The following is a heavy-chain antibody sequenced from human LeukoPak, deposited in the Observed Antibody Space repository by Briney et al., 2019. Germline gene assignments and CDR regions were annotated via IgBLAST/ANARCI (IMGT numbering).Heavy chain of an antibody. D-gene: IGHD3-22*01. CDR1: GYSFTSYW. V-gene: IGHV5-51*01. CDR2: IFPGDSDS. CDR3: ARSTTVVVMPYYSDY. J-gene: IGHJ4*02. Sequence: GESLKISCKGFGYSFTSYWIAWVRQMPGKGLEWMGRIFPGDSDSNYSPSFQGQVTISADKSISTAYLQWSSLKASDTAMYYCARSTTVVVMPYYSDYWGQGTLVTVSS.